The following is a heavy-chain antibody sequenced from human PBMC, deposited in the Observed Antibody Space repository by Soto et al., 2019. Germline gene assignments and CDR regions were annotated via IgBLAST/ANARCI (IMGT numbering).Heavy chain of an antibody. CDR2: IYYSGST. J-gene: IGHJ4*02. Sequence: QVQLQESGPGLVKPSQTLSLTCTVSGGSISSGGYYWSWIRQHPGKGLEWIGYIYYSGSTYYNPSLKSRVTISVDPSKNQFSLKLSSVTAADTAVYYCARDLSRSLVGARVGPFDYWGQGTLVTVSS. V-gene: IGHV4-31*03. D-gene: IGHD1-26*01. CDR3: ARDLSRSLVGARVGPFDY. CDR1: GGSISSGGYY.